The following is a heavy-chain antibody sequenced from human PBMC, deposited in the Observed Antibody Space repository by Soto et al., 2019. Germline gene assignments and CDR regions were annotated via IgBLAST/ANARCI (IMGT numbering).Heavy chain of an antibody. V-gene: IGHV5-51*01. CDR3: ARDPRPLYNFDF. D-gene: IGHD6-6*01. J-gene: IGHJ4*02. CDR2: IYPDDSDT. CDR1: GYSFTNYW. Sequence: GESLKISCKGSGYSFTNYWIGWVRQMPGKGLEWMGMIYPDDSDTKYSPSFQGQVTFSADKSINTAYLELSGLRSDDTAIYYCARDPRPLYNFDFWGQGTLVTVSS.